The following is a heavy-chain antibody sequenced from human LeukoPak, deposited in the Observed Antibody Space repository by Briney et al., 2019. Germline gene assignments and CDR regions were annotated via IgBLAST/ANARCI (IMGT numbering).Heavy chain of an antibody. CDR3: ARRLLWFGELFDY. CDR2: INHSGST. J-gene: IGHJ4*02. V-gene: IGHV4-34*01. CDR1: GGSFSGYY. Sequence: SETLSLTCAVYGGSFSGYYWSWIRQPPGKGLEWIGEINHSGSTNYNPSLKGRVTISVDTSKNQFSLKLSSVTAADTAVYYCARRLLWFGELFDYWGQGTLVTVSS. D-gene: IGHD3-10*01.